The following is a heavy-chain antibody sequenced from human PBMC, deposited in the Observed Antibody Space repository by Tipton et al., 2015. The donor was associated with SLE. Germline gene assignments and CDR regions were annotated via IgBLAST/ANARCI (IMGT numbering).Heavy chain of an antibody. J-gene: IGHJ4*02. V-gene: IGHV4-59*01. Sequence: TLSLTCTVSGGSISSYYWSWIRQPPGKGLEWIGYIYYSGSTNYNPSFKSRVTISVDTSKNQFSLKLSSVTAADTAVYYCAREGGSYTAFDYWGQGTLVTVSS. CDR1: GGSISSYY. D-gene: IGHD1-26*01. CDR2: IYYSGST. CDR3: AREGGSYTAFDY.